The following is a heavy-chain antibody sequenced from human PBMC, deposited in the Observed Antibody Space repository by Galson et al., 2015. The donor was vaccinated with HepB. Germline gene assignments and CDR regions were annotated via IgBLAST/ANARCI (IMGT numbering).Heavy chain of an antibody. V-gene: IGHV2-5*02. J-gene: IGHJ4*02. CDR1: GFSLRSSGVG. CDR2: IYWDDDK. Sequence: PALVKPTQTLTLTCTFSGFSLRSSGVGVGWIRQPPGKALEWLALIYWDDDKAYSPSLKSRLTITKDTSKNQVVLTMTNMDPVDTATYYCARRRVDYTNYPPPPAFDYWGQGTLVTVSS. D-gene: IGHD4-11*01. CDR3: ARRRVDYTNYPPPPAFDY.